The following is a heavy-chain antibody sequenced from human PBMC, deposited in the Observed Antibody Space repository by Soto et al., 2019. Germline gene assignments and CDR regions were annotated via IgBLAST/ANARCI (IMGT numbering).Heavy chain of an antibody. V-gene: IGHV4-34*01. Sequence: SQTLSLTCAVYGGSFSGYYWSWIRQPPGKGLEWIGEINHSGSTNYNPSLKSRVTISVDKSKNQFSLKLSSVTAADTAVYYCARVRKLQWLRLSVFDYWGQGTLVTVSS. CDR2: INHSGST. J-gene: IGHJ4*02. CDR3: ARVRKLQWLRLSVFDY. CDR1: GGSFSGYY. D-gene: IGHD5-12*01.